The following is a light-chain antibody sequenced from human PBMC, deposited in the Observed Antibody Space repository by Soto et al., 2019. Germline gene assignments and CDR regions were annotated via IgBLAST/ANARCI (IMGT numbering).Light chain of an antibody. J-gene: IGKJ2*03. Sequence: IRMTQSPSSLSASTGDTVIITCRASQDISDYVAWYQHKPGRAPKLLIYGASTLQSGVPPRFSGSGSETEFMLTISRLQSEDFATYYCQQYYSSYSLGQGTKVDIK. CDR1: QDISDY. CDR3: QQYYSSYS. V-gene: IGKV1-8*01. CDR2: GAS.